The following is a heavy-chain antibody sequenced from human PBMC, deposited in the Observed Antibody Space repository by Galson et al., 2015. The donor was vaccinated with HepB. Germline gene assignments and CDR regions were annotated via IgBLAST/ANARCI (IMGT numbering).Heavy chain of an antibody. CDR2: IYYSGST. V-gene: IGHV4-59*01. J-gene: IGHJ6*03. D-gene: IGHD2-15*01. CDR1: GGSISSYY. CDR3: ARTRNSLPADRYYYYYYMDV. Sequence: ETLSLTCTVSGGSISSYYWSWIRQPPGKGLEWIGYIYYSGSTNYNPSLKSRVTISVDTSKNQFSLKLSSVTAADTAVYYCARTRNSLPADRYYYYYYMDVWGKGTTVTVSS.